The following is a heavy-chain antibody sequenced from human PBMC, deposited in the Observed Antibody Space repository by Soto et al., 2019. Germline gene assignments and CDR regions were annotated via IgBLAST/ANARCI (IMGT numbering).Heavy chain of an antibody. V-gene: IGHV2-5*02. CDR1: GFSLTTSGVA. CDR2: VYWDDDK. Sequence: QITLKESGPTLVKPTQTLTLTCTFSGFSLTTSGVAVGWIRQPPGKALEWLALVYWDDDKRYSPSLKSRLTNTKDTPKTRVVLTMTNRAPVYTATYYWAHRPLGRPGQREDWFAPWGQGTLVTLPS. D-gene: IGHD6-25*01. CDR3: AHRPLGRPGQREDWFAP. J-gene: IGHJ5*02.